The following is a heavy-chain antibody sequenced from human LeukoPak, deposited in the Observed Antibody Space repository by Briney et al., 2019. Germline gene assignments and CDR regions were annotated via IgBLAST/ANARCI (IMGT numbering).Heavy chain of an antibody. Sequence: GSSVKVSCKASGGTFSSYAISWVRQAPGQGLEWMGGIIPIFGTANYAQKFQGRVTITTDESTSTAYMELSSLRSEDTAVYYCAREQYSSGWYGWGEGSSFDYWGQGTLVTVSS. CDR3: AREQYSSGWYGWGEGSSFDY. CDR1: GGTFSSYA. D-gene: IGHD6-19*01. J-gene: IGHJ4*02. CDR2: IIPIFGTA. V-gene: IGHV1-69*05.